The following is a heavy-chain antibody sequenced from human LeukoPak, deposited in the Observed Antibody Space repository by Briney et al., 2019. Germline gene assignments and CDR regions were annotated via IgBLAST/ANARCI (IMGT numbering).Heavy chain of an antibody. V-gene: IGHV1-8*01. D-gene: IGHD1-26*01. CDR2: MNPNSGNT. Sequence: ASVKVSCKVSGYTFTNYDINWVRQAPGQGLEWMGWMNPNSGNTGYAQKFQGRVTMTRNTSITTAYMELSSLRSEDTAVYYCARSKVGSTTLPIDYWGQGTLVIVSS. CDR3: ARSKVGSTTLPIDY. CDR1: GYTFTNYD. J-gene: IGHJ4*02.